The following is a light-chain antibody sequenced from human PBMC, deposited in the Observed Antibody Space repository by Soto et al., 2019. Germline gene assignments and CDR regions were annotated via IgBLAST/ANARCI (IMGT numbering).Light chain of an antibody. CDR3: QQYNNWPLT. Sequence: EIVMTQSPATLSVSPGERATLSCRASQSVSSNLAWYQQKPGQAPRLLIYGASTRATGIPARFSGSGSGTEFTLTISSLQSGDFAVYYCQQYNNWPLTFGGGTKGDIK. CDR1: QSVSSN. CDR2: GAS. V-gene: IGKV3-15*01. J-gene: IGKJ4*02.